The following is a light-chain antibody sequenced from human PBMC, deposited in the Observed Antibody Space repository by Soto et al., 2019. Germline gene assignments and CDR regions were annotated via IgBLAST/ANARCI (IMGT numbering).Light chain of an antibody. V-gene: IGLV2-23*02. CDR2: EVS. CDR1: SSDVGSYNL. Sequence: QSVLTQPASVSGSPGQSITISCTGTSSDVGSYNLVSWYQQHPGKAPKLMIYEVSKRSSGVSNRFSGSKSGNTASLTISGLQAEDEADYYCCSYAGSSTLVFGTGTKVTVL. J-gene: IGLJ1*01. CDR3: CSYAGSSTLV.